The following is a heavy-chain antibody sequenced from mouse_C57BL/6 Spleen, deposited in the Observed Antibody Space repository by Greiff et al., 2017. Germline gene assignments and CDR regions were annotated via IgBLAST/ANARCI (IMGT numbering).Heavy chain of an antibody. V-gene: IGHV1-15*01. D-gene: IGHD1-1*01. CDR3: TRIYYYGSSYFDY. CDR2: IDPETGGT. Sequence: VKLVESGAELVRPGASVTLSCKASGYTFTDYEMHWVKQTPVHGLEWIGAIDPETGGTAYNQKFKGKAILTADKSSSTAYMELRSLTSEDSAVYYCTRIYYYGSSYFDYWGQGTTLTVSS. J-gene: IGHJ2*01. CDR1: GYTFTDYE.